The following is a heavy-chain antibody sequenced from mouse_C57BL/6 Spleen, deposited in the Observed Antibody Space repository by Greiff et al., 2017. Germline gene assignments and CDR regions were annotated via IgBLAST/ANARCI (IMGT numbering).Heavy chain of an antibody. CDR1: GFTFTDYY. V-gene: IGHV7-4*01. CDR3: VKADYGSSYPYYYAMDY. J-gene: IGHJ4*01. D-gene: IGHD1-1*01. CDR2: ISNKANGYTT. Sequence: EVKVVESGGGLVQPGASLRLSCAASGFTFTDYYMSWVRQPPGKAPEWLALISNKANGYTTEYTASVKGRFTISRDNSQNILYLHMNTLRAKDSDSYYCVKADYGSSYPYYYAMDYWGQGTSVTVSS.